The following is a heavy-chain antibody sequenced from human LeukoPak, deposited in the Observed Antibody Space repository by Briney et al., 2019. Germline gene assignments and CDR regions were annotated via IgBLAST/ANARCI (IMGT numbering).Heavy chain of an antibody. D-gene: IGHD6-19*01. V-gene: IGHV1-8*01. CDR3: ARGSRSSGWLDLDY. J-gene: IGHJ4*02. Sequence: ASVKVSCKASGYTFTSYDINWVRQATGQGLEWMGWMNPNSGNTGYAQKFQGRVTMTRNTSISTAYMELSSLRSEDTAVYYCARGSRSSGWLDLDYWGQGTLVTVSS. CDR2: MNPNSGNT. CDR1: GYTFTSYD.